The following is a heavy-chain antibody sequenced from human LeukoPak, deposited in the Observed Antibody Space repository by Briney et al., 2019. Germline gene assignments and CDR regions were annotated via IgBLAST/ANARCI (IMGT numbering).Heavy chain of an antibody. V-gene: IGHV4-4*07. D-gene: IGHD2-21*02. J-gene: IGHJ3*02. Sequence: SETLSLTWTVSGDSISDYYSSWIRQPAGEGLELIGRIYTNGITNYNPSLKSRVTTSVDTSKNQLSLRLSSVTAADTAVYYCARGVMTAIFAFDIWGQGTMVTVSS. CDR1: GDSISDYY. CDR3: ARGVMTAIFAFDI. CDR2: IYTNGIT.